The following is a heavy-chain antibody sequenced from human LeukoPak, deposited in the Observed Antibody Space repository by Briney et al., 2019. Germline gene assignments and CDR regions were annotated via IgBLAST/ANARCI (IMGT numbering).Heavy chain of an antibody. Sequence: GGSLRLSCEGSGYTFSSYAMHWVRQAPGKGLEYVAAISSDGRITYYANFVTGRFTISRDNSKNTLYLQMGSLRTEVMAVYYCARVSGWYWFEQWGQETLVTDSS. V-gene: IGHV3-64*01. CDR3: ARVSGWYWFEQ. CDR2: ISSDGRIT. D-gene: IGHD6-19*01. CDR1: GYTFSSYA. J-gene: IGHJ5*02.